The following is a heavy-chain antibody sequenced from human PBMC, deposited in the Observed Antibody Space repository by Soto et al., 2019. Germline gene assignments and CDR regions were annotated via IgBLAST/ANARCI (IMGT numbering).Heavy chain of an antibody. CDR2: ISGSGGST. Sequence: GGSLRLSCAASGFTFSSYAMGWVRQAPGKGLEWVSAISGSGGSTYYADSVKGRFTISRDNSKNTLYLQMNSLRAEDTAVYYCAKDYDSLVDAFDYWGQGTLVTVSS. D-gene: IGHD3-22*01. V-gene: IGHV3-23*01. CDR1: GFTFSSYA. J-gene: IGHJ4*02. CDR3: AKDYDSLVDAFDY.